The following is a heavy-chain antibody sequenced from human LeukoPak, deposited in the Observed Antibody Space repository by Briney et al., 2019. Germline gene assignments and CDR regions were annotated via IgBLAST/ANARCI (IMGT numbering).Heavy chain of an antibody. D-gene: IGHD2-21*01. CDR1: GGSISSYY. V-gene: IGHV4-59*01. CDR3: ASHMAVNYYYGMDV. CDR2: IYYSGST. J-gene: IGHJ6*02. Sequence: SETLSLTCTVSGGSISSYYWSWIRQPPGKGLEWIGYIYYSGSTNYNPSLKSRVTISVDTSKNQFSLKLSSVTAADSAVYYCASHMAVNYYYGMDVWGQGTTDTVSS.